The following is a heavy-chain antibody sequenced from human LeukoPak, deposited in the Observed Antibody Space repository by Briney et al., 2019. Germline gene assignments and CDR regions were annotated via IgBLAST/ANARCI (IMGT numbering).Heavy chain of an antibody. CDR2: IYYSGST. CDR3: AITAQYCSSTSCSDY. V-gene: IGHV4-61*01. CDR1: GGSVSSGSYY. J-gene: IGHJ4*02. Sequence: SETLSLTCTVSGGSVSSGSYYWSWIRQPPGKGLEWIGYIYYSGSTNYNPSLKSRVTISVDTSKNQFSLKLSSVTAADTAVYYCAITAQYCSSTSCSDYWGQGTLVTVSS. D-gene: IGHD2-2*01.